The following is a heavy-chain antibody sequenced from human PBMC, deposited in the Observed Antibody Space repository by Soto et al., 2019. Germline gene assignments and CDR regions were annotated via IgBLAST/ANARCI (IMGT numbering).Heavy chain of an antibody. D-gene: IGHD3-22*01. Sequence: QVQLVQSGAEVKKPGSSVKVSCKASGGTFSSYAISWVRQAPGQGLEWMGGIIPIFGTANYAQKFRGRVTITADESTSTAYMELSSLRSEDTAVYYCVASNYYDSSGYPDAFDIWGQGTMVTVSS. J-gene: IGHJ3*02. CDR1: GGTFSSYA. CDR3: VASNYYDSSGYPDAFDI. V-gene: IGHV1-69*01. CDR2: IIPIFGTA.